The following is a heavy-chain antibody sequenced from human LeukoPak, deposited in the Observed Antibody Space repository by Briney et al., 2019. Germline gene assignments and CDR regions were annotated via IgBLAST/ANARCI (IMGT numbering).Heavy chain of an antibody. CDR2: IYHSGSA. V-gene: IGHV4-38-2*02. J-gene: IGHJ5*02. D-gene: IGHD6-13*01. CDR1: GYSISSGYY. Sequence: SETLSLTCTVSGYSISSGYYWGWIRQPPGKELEWIGNIYHSGSAYYNPSLQSRVTISVDTSKNQFSLKLSSVTAADTAVYYCASLVKQLGTGWFDPWGQGTLVTVSS. CDR3: ASLVKQLGTGWFDP.